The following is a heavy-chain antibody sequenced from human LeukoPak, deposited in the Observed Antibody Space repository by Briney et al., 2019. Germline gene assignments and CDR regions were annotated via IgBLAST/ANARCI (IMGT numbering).Heavy chain of an antibody. CDR3: ARGPPKWELLKGYAFDI. V-gene: IGHV4-59*01. CDR2: IYYSGST. D-gene: IGHD1-26*01. J-gene: IGHJ3*02. CDR1: GGSISSYY. Sequence: SETLSLTCTVSGGSISSYYWSWIRQPPGKGLEWIGYIYYSGSTNYNPSLKSRVTISVDTSKNQFSLKLSSVTAAGTAVYYCARGPPKWELLKGYAFDIWGQGTMVTVSS.